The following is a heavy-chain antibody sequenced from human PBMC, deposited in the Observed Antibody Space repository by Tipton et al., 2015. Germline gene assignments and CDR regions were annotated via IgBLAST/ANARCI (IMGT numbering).Heavy chain of an antibody. V-gene: IGHV4-61*01. CDR3: ARARGRHGGLFDS. CDR2: ISYSGST. Sequence: TLSLTCTVSGGSVSTSNYYWGWIRQSPGKGLEWIGYISYSGSTHYNPSLKSRVTISVDTSKNQFSLKMSSVTASDTAVYYCARARGRHGGLFDSWGQGILVTVSS. CDR1: GGSVSTSNYY. D-gene: IGHD4-23*01. J-gene: IGHJ4*02.